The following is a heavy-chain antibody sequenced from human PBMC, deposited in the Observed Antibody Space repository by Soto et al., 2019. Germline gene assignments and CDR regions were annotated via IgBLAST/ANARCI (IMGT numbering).Heavy chain of an antibody. D-gene: IGHD4-4*01. J-gene: IGHJ6*02. V-gene: IGHV1-69*13. CDR1: GGTFVSYV. CDR3: ARWPTVSRPTYGMDV. CDR2: IIPMFNIT. Sequence: SVKVSCRASGGTFVSYVYNWVRQAPGQGLEWMGGIIPMFNITNYAQKFQGRITITADESTTTAYMELSSLKSEDTAVYFCARWPTVSRPTYGMDVWGQGTTVTVSS.